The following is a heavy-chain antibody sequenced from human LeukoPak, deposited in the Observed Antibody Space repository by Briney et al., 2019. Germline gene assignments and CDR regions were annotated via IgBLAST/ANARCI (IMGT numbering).Heavy chain of an antibody. CDR2: IIPIFGTA. Sequence: SVKVSCKASGGTFSSYAISWVRQAPGQGLEWMGGIIPIFGTANYAQKFQGRVTITTDESTSTAYMELSSLRAEDTAVYYCARVWYCSGGSCYGPAHWGQGTLVTVSS. J-gene: IGHJ4*02. CDR3: ARVWYCSGGSCYGPAH. CDR1: GGTFSSYA. V-gene: IGHV1-69*05. D-gene: IGHD2-15*01.